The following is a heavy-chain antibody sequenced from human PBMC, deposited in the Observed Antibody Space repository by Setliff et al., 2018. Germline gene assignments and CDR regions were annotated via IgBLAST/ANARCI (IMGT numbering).Heavy chain of an antibody. V-gene: IGHV1-69*10. CDR2: IIPLSDIT. CDR1: GGAFTSHG. CDR3: ARDRFYNSWSGTSITAPHDAFDT. D-gene: IGHD3-3*01. Sequence: SVKVSCKVSGGAFTSHGVSWVRQAPGQGLEWMGGIIPLSDITSYAQTLQGRVTITADKSTNTVNMELSSLRSEDTAVYYCARDRFYNSWSGTSITAPHDAFDTWGQGTMVTVSS. J-gene: IGHJ3*02.